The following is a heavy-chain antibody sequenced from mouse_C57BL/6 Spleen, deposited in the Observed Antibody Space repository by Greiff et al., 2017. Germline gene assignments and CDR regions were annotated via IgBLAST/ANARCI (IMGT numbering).Heavy chain of an antibody. CDR3: TREGEYGSFAY. CDR2: IDPETGGT. V-gene: IGHV1-15*01. D-gene: IGHD1-1*02. CDR1: GYTFTDYE. Sequence: QVQLQQSGAELVRPGASVTLSCKASGYTFTDYEMHWVKPTPVHGLEWIGAIDPETGGTAYNQKFKGKAILTADKSSSTAYMELRSLTSEDSAVYYCTREGEYGSFAYWGQGTLVTVSA. J-gene: IGHJ3*01.